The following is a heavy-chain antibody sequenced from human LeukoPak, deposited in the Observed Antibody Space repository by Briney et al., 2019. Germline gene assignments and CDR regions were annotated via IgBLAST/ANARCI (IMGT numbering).Heavy chain of an antibody. CDR2: ISGSGGST. CDR3: AKALRGYVYFDD. D-gene: IGHD5-12*01. CDR1: GFSFSSYD. V-gene: IGHV3-23*01. Sequence: QSGGSLRLSCAASGFSFSSYDMSWVRQAPGKGLEWVSGISGSGGSTYYADSVKGRFTISRDNSENTLYLQMNSLRAEDTAIYYCAKALRGYVYFDDWGQGTLVTVSS. J-gene: IGHJ4*02.